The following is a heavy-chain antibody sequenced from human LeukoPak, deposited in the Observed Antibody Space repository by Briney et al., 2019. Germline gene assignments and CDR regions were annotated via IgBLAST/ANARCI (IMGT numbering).Heavy chain of an antibody. CDR3: ARGRLRSWFDP. CDR1: GGSISSSSYY. V-gene: IGHV4-39*07. Sequence: PSETLSLTCTVSGGSISSSSYYWGWVRQPPGKGLEWIGSIYYSGSTYYNPSLKSRVTISVDTSKNQFSLKLSSVTAADTAVYYCARGRLRSWFDPWGQGTLVTVSS. CDR2: IYYSGST. J-gene: IGHJ5*02.